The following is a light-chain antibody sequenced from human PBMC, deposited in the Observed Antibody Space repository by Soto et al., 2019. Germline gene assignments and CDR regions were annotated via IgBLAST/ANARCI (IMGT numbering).Light chain of an antibody. CDR1: QSVSSNY. Sequence: EIVLTQYPGTLSLSPGERATLSCRASQSVSSNYLAWYQQKPGQAPRLLIYDASSRATGIPDRFSGSGSGTDFTLAISRLEPEDFAVYYCQQYGRSPRTFGQGTKLEIK. V-gene: IGKV3-20*01. CDR3: QQYGRSPRT. CDR2: DAS. J-gene: IGKJ2*01.